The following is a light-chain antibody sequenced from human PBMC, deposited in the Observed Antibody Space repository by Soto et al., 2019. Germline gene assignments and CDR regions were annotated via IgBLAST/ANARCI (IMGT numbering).Light chain of an antibody. Sequence: EIVLTQSPATLSLSPGIRATLSCRASQNISNYLIWYQQKPGQAPRLLIYDVSNRATGIPARFSGSGSGTEFTLTISSLQSEDSAIYYCQQHNNWPSWTFGQGTKVDIK. J-gene: IGKJ1*01. V-gene: IGKV3-11*01. CDR3: QQHNNWPSWT. CDR2: DVS. CDR1: QNISNY.